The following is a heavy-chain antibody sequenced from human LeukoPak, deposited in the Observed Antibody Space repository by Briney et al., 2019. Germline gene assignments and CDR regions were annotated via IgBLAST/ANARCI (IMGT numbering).Heavy chain of an antibody. CDR2: VYYTGTT. CDR1: GGSLKSISFR. Sequence: PSETLSLTCTVSGGSLKSISFRWAWIRPPPGKWLEWVGSVYYTGTTYYTPSYESRITISVNTSNNQFSLELSTMTAADTGVYYCARRITIFGMIMGGWFDPWGQGTLVTVSS. J-gene: IGHJ5*02. D-gene: IGHD3-3*01. CDR3: ARRITIFGMIMGGWFDP. V-gene: IGHV4-39*01.